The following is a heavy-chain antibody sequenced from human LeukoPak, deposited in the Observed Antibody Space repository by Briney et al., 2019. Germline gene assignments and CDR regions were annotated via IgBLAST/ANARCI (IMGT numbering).Heavy chain of an antibody. CDR3: AGRFGSSLSWFDP. CDR2: IIPIFGTA. Sequence: SVKVSCKASGGTFSSYAISWVRQAPGQGLEWMGGIIPIFGTANYAQKFQGRVTITADESTSTAYMELSSLRSEDTAVYCCAGRFGSSLSWFDPWGQGTLVTVSS. CDR1: GGTFSSYA. J-gene: IGHJ5*02. D-gene: IGHD6-13*01. V-gene: IGHV1-69*13.